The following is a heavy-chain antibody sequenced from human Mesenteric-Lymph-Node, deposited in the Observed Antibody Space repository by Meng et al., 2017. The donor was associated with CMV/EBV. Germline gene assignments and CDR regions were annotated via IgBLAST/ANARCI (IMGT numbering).Heavy chain of an antibody. CDR2: IYPGDSDT. CDR3: ATVEGPAPDAPDYFPY. V-gene: IGHV5-51*01. D-gene: IGHD2-2*01. J-gene: IGHJ1*01. Sequence: GESLKISCKGSGYTFTNYWIGWVRQMPGKGLEWMGTIYPGDSDTRYSPSFQGQVTISADKSISTAYLQWSSLRASHSAMYYCATVEGPAPDAPDYFPYWGQGTLVTVSS. CDR1: GYTFTNYW.